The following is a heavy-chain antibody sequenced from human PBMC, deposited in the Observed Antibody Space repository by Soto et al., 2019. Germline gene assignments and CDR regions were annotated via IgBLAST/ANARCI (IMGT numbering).Heavy chain of an antibody. V-gene: IGHV4-59*01. CDR1: GASISSYY. CDR3: ARVRGFNDAFDI. J-gene: IGHJ3*02. Sequence: PSETLSLTCTVSGASISSYYWSWIRQPPGKGLEWIGYIYYSGSTNYNPSLKSRVTISVDTSKNQFSLKLSSVTAADTAVYYCARVRGFNDAFDIWGQGTMVTVSS. CDR2: IYYSGST.